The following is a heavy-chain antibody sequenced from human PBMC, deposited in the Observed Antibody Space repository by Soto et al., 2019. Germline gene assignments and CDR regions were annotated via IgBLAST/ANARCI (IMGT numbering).Heavy chain of an antibody. J-gene: IGHJ4*02. D-gene: IGHD3-16*01. V-gene: IGHV5-51*01. CDR2: IYPGDFDK. CDR1: GYKFIDFW. CDR3: VRTFGAQYYNRLQYSSSY. Sequence: LKISCKGSGYKFIDFWIGWVRQVPGKGLEWMGSIYPGDFDKKYNPSFQGQVTISADKSTTTAYLQWSNLRASDTAMYYCVRTFGAQYYNRLQYSSSYWGQRTLVTASS.